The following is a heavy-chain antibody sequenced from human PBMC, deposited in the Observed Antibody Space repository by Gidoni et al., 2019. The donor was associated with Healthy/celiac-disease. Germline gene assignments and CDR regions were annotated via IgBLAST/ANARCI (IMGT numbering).Heavy chain of an antibody. CDR1: GFSLSTSGVG. J-gene: IGHJ1*01. CDR2: IYWNDDK. D-gene: IGHD2-2*01. CDR3: ARDVVVPAARGYFQH. V-gene: IGHV2-5*01. Sequence: QITLKESGPTLVKPTQTLTLTCTFSGFSLSTSGVGVGWIRQPPGKALEWLALIYWNDDKRYSPSLKSRLTITKDTSKNQVVLTMTNMDPVDTATYYCARDVVVPAARGYFQHWGQGTLVTVSS.